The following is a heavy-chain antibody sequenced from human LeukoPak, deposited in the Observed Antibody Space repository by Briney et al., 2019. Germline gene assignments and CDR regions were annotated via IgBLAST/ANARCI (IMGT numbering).Heavy chain of an antibody. CDR2: INGDGSST. CDR3: VGGIYHIDVFDI. J-gene: IGHJ3*02. CDR1: GFTFSSYW. D-gene: IGHD2-15*01. V-gene: IGHV3-74*01. Sequence: GGSLRLSCAASGFTFSSYWMHWVRQAPGKGLVWVSRINGDGSSTNYADSVKGQFTISRDNSKKTLYLQMNRLRAEDTAVYYCVGGIYHIDVFDIWGQGTMVTVSS.